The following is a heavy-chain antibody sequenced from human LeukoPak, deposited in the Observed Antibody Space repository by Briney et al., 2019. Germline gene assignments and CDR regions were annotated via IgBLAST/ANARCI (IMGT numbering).Heavy chain of an antibody. CDR2: IWYDGSNK. V-gene: IGHV3-33*01. CDR3: ARDEGPRADYGMDV. CDR1: GFTFSSYG. Sequence: GGSLRLSCAASGFTFSSYGMHWVRQAPGKGLEWVAVIWYDGSNKYHADSVKGRFTISRDNSKNTLYLQMNSLRAEDTAVYYCARDEGPRADYGMDVWGQGTTVTVSS. J-gene: IGHJ6*02.